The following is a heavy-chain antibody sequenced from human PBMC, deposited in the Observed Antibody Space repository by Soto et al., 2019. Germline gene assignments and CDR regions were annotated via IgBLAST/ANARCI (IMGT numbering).Heavy chain of an antibody. CDR1: GGSFSGYY. J-gene: IGHJ4*02. CDR3: ARGVGAYLDY. Sequence: QVQLQQWGAGLLKPSETLSLTCAVYGGSFSGYYWSWIRQPPGKGLEWIGEINHSGSTNYNPSLKSRVTISVDTSKNQFSLKLSSVTAADTAVYYCARGVGAYLDYWGQGTLVTVSS. D-gene: IGHD1-26*01. CDR2: INHSGST. V-gene: IGHV4-34*01.